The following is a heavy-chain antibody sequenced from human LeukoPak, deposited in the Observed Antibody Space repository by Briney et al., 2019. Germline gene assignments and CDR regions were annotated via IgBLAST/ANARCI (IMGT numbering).Heavy chain of an antibody. CDR1: AFMFSKYD. V-gene: IGHV3-30*18. CDR3: AKARDGYNDY. D-gene: IGHD5-24*01. J-gene: IGHJ4*02. CDR2: IASHAGDA. Sequence: PGGSLRLSCTISAFMFSKYDMNWVRQTPGKGLEWVAVIASHAGDAHYSDSVKGRFTISRDDSKDTLYLQMNSLRAEDTAVYYCAKARDGYNDYWGQGTLVTVSS.